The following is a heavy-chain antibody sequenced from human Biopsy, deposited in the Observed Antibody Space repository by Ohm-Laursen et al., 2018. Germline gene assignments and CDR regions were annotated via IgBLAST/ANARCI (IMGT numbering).Heavy chain of an antibody. D-gene: IGHD1-26*01. Sequence: GASVKASCRASGYTFGNYGISWARQAPGQGLERMGWISVYIGNTDYPHKFQGRVTLTTDTSTSTAYMELRRLTSDDTAIYYCARDVVGRGASFFDFWGQGTSVTVSS. CDR3: ARDVVGRGASFFDF. CDR2: ISVYIGNT. J-gene: IGHJ4*02. V-gene: IGHV1-18*01. CDR1: GYTFGNYG.